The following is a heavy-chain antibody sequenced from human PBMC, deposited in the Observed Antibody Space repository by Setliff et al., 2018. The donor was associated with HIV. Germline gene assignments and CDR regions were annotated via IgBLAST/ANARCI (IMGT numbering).Heavy chain of an antibody. J-gene: IGHJ4*02. Sequence: LSLTCTISGGSIRAESYSWAWIRQPPGKGLEWIGAINYSGTTYYNPSLQSRVTMAVDTSKNQLSLKLTSMTAADTAVYYCARDPHYFDRSGYYSYFYFDFWGQGTLVTVS. CDR1: GGSIRAESYS. V-gene: IGHV4-39*07. CDR2: INYSGTT. D-gene: IGHD3-22*01. CDR3: ARDPHYFDRSGYYSYFYFDF.